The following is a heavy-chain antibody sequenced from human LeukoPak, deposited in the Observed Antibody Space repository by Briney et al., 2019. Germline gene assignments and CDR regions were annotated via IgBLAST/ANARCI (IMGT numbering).Heavy chain of an antibody. CDR1: SYSISSGYY. D-gene: IGHD3-3*01. J-gene: IGHJ4*02. V-gene: IGHV4-38-2*02. CDR3: ARGTTRLWSGYYPARGHFDY. Sequence: SETLSLTCTVSSYSISSGYYWGWIRQSPGKGLEWIGEINHSGSTNYNPSLKSRVTISVDTSKNQFSLKLSSVTAADTAVYYCARGTTRLWSGYYPARGHFDYWGQGTLVTVSS. CDR2: INHSGST.